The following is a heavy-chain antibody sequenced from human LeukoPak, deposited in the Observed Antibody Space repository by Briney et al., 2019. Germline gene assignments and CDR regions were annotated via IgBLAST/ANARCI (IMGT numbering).Heavy chain of an antibody. CDR1: GGSISSSSYY. CDR2: IYYSGST. D-gene: IGHD3-10*01. V-gene: IGHV4-39*07. Sequence: SETLSLTCTVSGGSISSSSYYWGWLRQPPGKGLEWIGSIYYSGSTYYNPSLKSRVTISVDTSKNQFSLKLSSVTAADTAVYYCARGGYYGSGVDAFDIWGQGTMVTVSS. J-gene: IGHJ3*02. CDR3: ARGGYYGSGVDAFDI.